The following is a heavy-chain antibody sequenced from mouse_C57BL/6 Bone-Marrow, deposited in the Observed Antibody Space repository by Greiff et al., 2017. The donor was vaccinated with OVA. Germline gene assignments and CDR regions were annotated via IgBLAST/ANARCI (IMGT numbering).Heavy chain of an antibody. CDR2: ISSGSSTI. CDR1: GFTFSDYG. Sequence: EVMLVESGGGLVKPGGSLKLSCAASGFTFSDYGMHWVRQAPEKGLEWVAYISSGSSTIYYADTVKGRFTISRDNAKNTLFPQRTSLRAEDTAMYYCARINYWYFDVWGTGTTVTVSS. V-gene: IGHV5-17*01. J-gene: IGHJ1*03. CDR3: ARINYWYFDV.